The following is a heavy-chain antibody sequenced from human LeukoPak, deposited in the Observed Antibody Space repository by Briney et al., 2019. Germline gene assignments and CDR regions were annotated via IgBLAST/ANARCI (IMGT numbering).Heavy chain of an antibody. CDR3: AIEAIVGAPRGDY. V-gene: IGHV4-34*01. D-gene: IGHD1-26*01. CDR1: GGSLSNYY. J-gene: IGHJ4*02. Sequence: PSETLSLTCAVYGGSLSNYYWIWIRQPPGKGPEWIGEINHSGRTHYNPSLKSRVTISIDTSKNQFSLKLSSVTAADTAVYYCAIEAIVGAPRGDYWGQGTPVTVSS. CDR2: INHSGRT.